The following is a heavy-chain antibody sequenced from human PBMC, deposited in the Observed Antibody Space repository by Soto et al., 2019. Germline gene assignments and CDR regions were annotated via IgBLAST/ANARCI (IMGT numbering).Heavy chain of an antibody. V-gene: IGHV1-8*01. J-gene: IGHJ6*02. CDR1: GYTFTSYD. Sequence: ASVKVSCKASGYTFTSYDINWVRQATGQGLEWMGWMNPNSGNTGYAQKFQGRVTMTRNTSISTAYMELSSLRSEDTAMYYCARGVTIAAADYYYYYGMDVWGQGTTVTVSS. CDR3: ARGVTIAAADYYYYYGMDV. CDR2: MNPNSGNT. D-gene: IGHD6-13*01.